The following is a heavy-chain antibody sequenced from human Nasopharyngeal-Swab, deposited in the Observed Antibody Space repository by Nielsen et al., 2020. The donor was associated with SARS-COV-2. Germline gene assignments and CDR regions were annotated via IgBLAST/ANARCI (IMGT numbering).Heavy chain of an antibody. V-gene: IGHV2-5*02. J-gene: IGHJ4*02. CDR1: GFSLSTSGVG. CDR3: AHRSGQDNLWFGTPWGY. D-gene: IGHD3-10*01. CDR2: IYWDDDK. Sequence: SGPTLVKPTQTLTLTCTFSGFSLSTSGVGVGWIRQPPGKALEWLALIYWDDDKRYSPSLKSRLTITKDTSKNQVVLTMTNMDPVDTATYYCAHRSGQDNLWFGTPWGYWGQGTLVTVSS.